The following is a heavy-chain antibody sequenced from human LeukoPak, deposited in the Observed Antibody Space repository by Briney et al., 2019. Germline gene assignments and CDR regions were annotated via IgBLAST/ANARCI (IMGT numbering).Heavy chain of an antibody. D-gene: IGHD3-10*01. V-gene: IGHV1-46*01. J-gene: IGHJ5*02. CDR2: INPTGTGT. CDR3: ARDNSVGDIAWWFNP. Sequence: GASVKVSCKGSGYSFTRFSINWVRQAPGQGLEWIGLINPTGTGTLYAQKFQGRVTMTRDMSTSTDYMELSSLRSEDTAVYYCARDNSVGDIAWWFNPWGQGTLVTVSS. CDR1: GYSFTRFS.